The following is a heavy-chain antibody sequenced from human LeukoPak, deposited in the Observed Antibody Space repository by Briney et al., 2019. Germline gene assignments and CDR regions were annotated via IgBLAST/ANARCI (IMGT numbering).Heavy chain of an antibody. Sequence: SGGSLRLSCAASGFTFSSYWMHWVRQAPGKGLVWVSRINTDGSSTSYADSVKGRFTISRDNAKNTLYLQMNSLRAEDTAVYYCARSTTVKGRAFDIWGQGTMVTVSS. CDR1: GFTFSSYW. CDR3: ARSTTVKGRAFDI. D-gene: IGHD4-11*01. CDR2: INTDGSST. V-gene: IGHV3-74*01. J-gene: IGHJ3*02.